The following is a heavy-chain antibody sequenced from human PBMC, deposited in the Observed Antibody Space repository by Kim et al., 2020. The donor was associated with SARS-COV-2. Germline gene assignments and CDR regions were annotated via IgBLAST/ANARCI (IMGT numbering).Heavy chain of an antibody. CDR3: ARGRGYSSSSAWFDP. CDR2: INHSGST. J-gene: IGHJ5*02. CDR1: GGSFSGYY. V-gene: IGHV4-34*01. D-gene: IGHD6-6*01. Sequence: SETLSLTCAVYGGSFSGYYWSWIRQPPGKGLEWIGEINHSGSTNYNPSLKSRVTISVDTSKNQFSLKLSSVTAADTAVYYCARGRGYSSSSAWFDPWGQGTLVTVSS.